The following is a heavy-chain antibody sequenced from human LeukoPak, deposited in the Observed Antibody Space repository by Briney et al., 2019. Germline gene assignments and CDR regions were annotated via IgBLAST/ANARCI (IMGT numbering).Heavy chain of an antibody. CDR2: MQDNGNEK. V-gene: IGHV3-7*03. D-gene: IGHD3-3*01. Sequence: GGSLRLSCAASGFNFNDYWMTWVRHAPGEGLEWVGHMQDNGNEKNYADSVRGRFAISRDNAKNSLYLQMNSLRAEDTAIYYCVTVLSCYISTIYYEVFDMWGQGTMVTVSS. J-gene: IGHJ3*02. CDR1: GFNFNDYW. CDR3: VTVLSCYISTIYYEVFDM.